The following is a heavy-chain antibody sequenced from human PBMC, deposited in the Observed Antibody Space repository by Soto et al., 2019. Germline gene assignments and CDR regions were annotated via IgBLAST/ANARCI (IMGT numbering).Heavy chain of an antibody. D-gene: IGHD1-7*01. V-gene: IGHV4-61*03. Sequence: QVQLQESGPGLVKPSETLSLTCTVSGGSVSRKSYYWSWIRKPPGKGLEWIGHIYYSGSTHYNPSLRSRVSITVDTSKNHFSLKLISVTAADAAVYYCARDLTVTTSGWYFELWGRGTLVAVSS. CDR1: GGSVSRKSYY. CDR3: ARDLTVTTSGWYFEL. J-gene: IGHJ2*01. CDR2: IYYSGST.